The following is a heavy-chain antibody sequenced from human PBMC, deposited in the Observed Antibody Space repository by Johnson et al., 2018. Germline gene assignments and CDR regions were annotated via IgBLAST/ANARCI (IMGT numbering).Heavy chain of an antibody. V-gene: IGHV3-74*01. D-gene: IGHD3-10*02. CDR1: GFTFSRYC. CDR2: ICQGGKVT. J-gene: IGHJ4*02. Sequence: VQLQESGGGLVQPGGSLRLSCAASGFTFSRYCMHWVRQAPGKGPMWVSRICQGGKVTDDGDSVKGRCTFSRVDAKSMVYLPMNSLTVEDTAMYYCIRDVREFDFWDQGTLVTVSS. CDR3: IRDVREFDF.